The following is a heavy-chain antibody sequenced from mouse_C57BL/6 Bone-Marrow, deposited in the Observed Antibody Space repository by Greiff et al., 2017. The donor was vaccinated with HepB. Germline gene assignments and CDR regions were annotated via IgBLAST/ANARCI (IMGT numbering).Heavy chain of an antibody. Sequence: QVQLKELGPGPVQPSQSLSITCTVSGFSLTSYGVHWVRQSPVKGLEWLGVIWSGGSTDYNAAFISRLSISKDNSKSQVFFKMNNLQADDTAIYYCARRNYSNYEDWYFDVWGTGTAVTVSS. CDR1: GFSLTSYG. V-gene: IGHV2-2*01. CDR2: IWSGGST. D-gene: IGHD2-5*01. CDR3: ARRNYSNYEDWYFDV. J-gene: IGHJ1*03.